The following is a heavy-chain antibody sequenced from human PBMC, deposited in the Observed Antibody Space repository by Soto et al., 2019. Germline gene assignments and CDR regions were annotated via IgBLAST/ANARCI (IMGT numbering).Heavy chain of an antibody. Sequence: QVQLQESGPGLVKPSETLSLTCTVSGGSITNYYCRWFRQPPGKGLEWIGYIQYNGYSAYNLSLKTRVTMSMDTSKTQFSLMLESVTPTDTAVYYCARHGFGSLHGLVDVWGQGNTVIVSS. CDR1: GGSITNYY. V-gene: IGHV4-59*08. CDR3: ARHGFGSLHGLVDV. CDR2: IQYNGYS. J-gene: IGHJ6*02. D-gene: IGHD3-10*01.